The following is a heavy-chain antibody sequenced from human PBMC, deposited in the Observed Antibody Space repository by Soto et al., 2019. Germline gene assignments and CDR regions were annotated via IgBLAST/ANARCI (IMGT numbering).Heavy chain of an antibody. CDR1: GFTFSSYA. D-gene: IGHD1-7*01. J-gene: IGHJ4*02. V-gene: IGHV3-23*01. Sequence: EVQLLESGGGLVQPGGSLRLSCAASGFTFSSYAVSWVRQAPGKGLEWVSSLSGSGGSTYYAGSVKGRFTISRDNSKNTLSLQMDSLRAGDTAVYYCAKGISGTTRTKLDYWGQGTPVSVSS. CDR3: AKGISGTTRTKLDY. CDR2: LSGSGGST.